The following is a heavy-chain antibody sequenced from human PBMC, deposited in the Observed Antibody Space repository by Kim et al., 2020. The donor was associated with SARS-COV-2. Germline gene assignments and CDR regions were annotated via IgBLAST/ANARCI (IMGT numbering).Heavy chain of an antibody. D-gene: IGHD4-17*01. J-gene: IGHJ4*02. CDR2: IDPSDSYT. V-gene: IGHV5-10-1*01. CDR3: ARQGARDYGDFYFDY. Sequence: GESLKISCKGSGYSFTSYWISWVRQMPGKGLEWMGRIDPSDSYTNYSPSFQGHVTISADKSISTAYLQWSSLKASDTAMYYCARQGARDYGDFYFDYWGQGTLVTVSS. CDR1: GYSFTSYW.